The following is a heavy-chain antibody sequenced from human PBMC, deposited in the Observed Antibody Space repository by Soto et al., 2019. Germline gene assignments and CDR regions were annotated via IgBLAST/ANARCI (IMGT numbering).Heavy chain of an antibody. V-gene: IGHV3-23*01. J-gene: IGHJ4*02. D-gene: IGHD3-10*01. CDR1: GLTFSTYA. CDR2: IGGSGGST. CDR3: AKEWYYYGWGSYCFLGDY. Sequence: EVQLLESGGGLVQPGGSLRLSCAASGLTFSTYAMSWVRQAPGKGLEWVSAIGGSGGSTYYEDSVKGRFTISRDKTKNTLYLQMNRLRAEETAVYYCAKEWYYYGWGSYCFLGDYWGQGTLVTVSS.